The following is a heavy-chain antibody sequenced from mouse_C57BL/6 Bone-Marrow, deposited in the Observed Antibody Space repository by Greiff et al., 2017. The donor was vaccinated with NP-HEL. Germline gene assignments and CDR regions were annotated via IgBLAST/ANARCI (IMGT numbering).Heavy chain of an antibody. CDR2: ISNGGGST. CDR1: GFTFSDYY. Sequence: EVKLVESGGGLVQPGGSLKLSCAASGFTFSDYYMYWVRQTPEKRLEWVASISNGGGSTYYPDTVKGRFTISTDNAKNTLYLQMSRLKSEDTAMYYFARLGYYGSSYYWYFDVGGTGTTVTVSS. D-gene: IGHD1-1*01. CDR3: ARLGYYGSSYYWYFDV. V-gene: IGHV5-12*01. J-gene: IGHJ1*03.